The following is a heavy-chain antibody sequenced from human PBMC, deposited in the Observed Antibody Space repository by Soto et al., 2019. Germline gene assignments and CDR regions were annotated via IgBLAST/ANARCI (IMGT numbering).Heavy chain of an antibody. J-gene: IGHJ4*02. V-gene: IGHV3-33*06. Sequence: GESLRLSCAASGFNLNDFGIHWVRQAPGKGLEWVAVIWYDGKRTNYVDSVKGRFTISRDSSKNTVYLQMNSLRAGDTAVYYCAKENTPPYFDYWGQGALVTVSS. CDR2: IWYDGKRT. CDR3: AKENTPPYFDY. CDR1: GFNLNDFG. D-gene: IGHD2-2*02.